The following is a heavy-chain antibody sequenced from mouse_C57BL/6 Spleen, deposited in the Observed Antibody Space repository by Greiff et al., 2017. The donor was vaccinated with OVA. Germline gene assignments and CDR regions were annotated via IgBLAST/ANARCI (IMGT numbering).Heavy chain of an antibody. D-gene: IGHD1-1*01. CDR3: TFYDGSSYDYFDY. CDR1: GFNIKDYY. CDR2: IDPEDGDT. V-gene: IGHV14-1*01. Sequence: VQLKESGAELVRPGASVKLSCTASGFNIKDYYMHWVKQRPEQGLEWIGRIDPEDGDTEYAPKFQGKATMTADTSSNTAYLQLSSLTSEDTAVYYCTFYDGSSYDYFDYWGQGTTLTVSS. J-gene: IGHJ2*01.